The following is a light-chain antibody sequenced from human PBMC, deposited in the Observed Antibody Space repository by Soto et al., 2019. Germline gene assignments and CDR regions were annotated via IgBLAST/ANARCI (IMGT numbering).Light chain of an antibody. CDR3: QSYDTSLSSVI. Sequence: QSVLTQTPSVSGAPGQRITMSCTGSSSNIGAGYDVHWYQQVPGAAPRLLIYADNNRPSGVPDRFSASKSGTSASLAITGLQGEDEANYYCQSYDTSLSSVIFGAGTKLTGL. CDR2: ADN. CDR1: SSNIGAGYD. J-gene: IGLJ2*01. V-gene: IGLV1-40*01.